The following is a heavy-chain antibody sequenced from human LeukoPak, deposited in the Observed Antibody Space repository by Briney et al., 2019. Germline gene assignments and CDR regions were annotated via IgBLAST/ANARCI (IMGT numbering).Heavy chain of an antibody. CDR1: GFTFSSYS. J-gene: IGHJ4*02. CDR2: ISSSSSYI. V-gene: IGHV3-21*01. D-gene: IGHD3-22*01. Sequence: GGSLRLSCAASGFTFSSYSMNWVRQAPGKGLEWVSSISSSSSYIYYADSVKGRFTISRDNAKNSLYLQMNSLRAEDTVVYYCARDGFTYYYDSSGYNFDYWGQGTLVTVSS. CDR3: ARDGFTYYYDSSGYNFDY.